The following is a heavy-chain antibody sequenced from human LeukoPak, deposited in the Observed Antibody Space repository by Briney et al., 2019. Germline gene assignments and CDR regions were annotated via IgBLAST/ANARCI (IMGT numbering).Heavy chain of an antibody. CDR1: GFTFTNYW. V-gene: IGHV3-7*01. CDR2: IKEDGSEK. D-gene: IGHD5-18*01. Sequence: GGSLRLSCAASGFTFTNYWMSWVRQAPGKGLEWVANIKEDGSEKYYVDSVKGRFTISRDNAKKSLYLQMNSLRAEDTAVYYCARRWTHLWPFDYWGQGTLVTVSS. CDR3: ARRWTHLWPFDY. J-gene: IGHJ4*02.